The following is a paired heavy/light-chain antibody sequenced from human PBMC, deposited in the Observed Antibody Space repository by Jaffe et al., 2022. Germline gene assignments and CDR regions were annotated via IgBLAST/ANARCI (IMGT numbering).Light chain of an antibody. CDR2: QDN. Sequence: SYELTQPRTVSVSPGQTATITCSGDKLGHKYACWYQQKPGQSPVLVIYQDNKRPSGIPERFSGSNSGNTATLTISGTQAMDEADYYCQAWDSSSFVFGTGTKVTVL. CDR3: QAWDSSSFV. J-gene: IGLJ1*01. V-gene: IGLV3-1*01. CDR1: KLGHKY.
Heavy chain of an antibody. J-gene: IGHJ4*02. D-gene: IGHD3-9*01. V-gene: IGHV3-30*02. CDR2: IRYDGIIK. Sequence: QVQLVESGGGVVQPGGSLRLSCAASGFTFRNYGMHWVRQAPGEGLEWVAFIRYDGIIKYADSVKGRFTISRDNSQNTLYLQMNSLRDEDTAVYNCALTYYNILTGYDHWGQGTLVTVSS. CDR3: ALTYYNILTGYDH. CDR1: GFTFRNYG.